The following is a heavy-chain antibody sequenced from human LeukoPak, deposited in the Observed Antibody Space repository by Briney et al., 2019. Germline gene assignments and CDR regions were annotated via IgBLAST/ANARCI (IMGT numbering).Heavy chain of an antibody. D-gene: IGHD1-26*01. CDR1: GGTFSSYA. Sequence: ASVKVSCKASGGTFSSYAISWVRQAPGQGLEWMGWISVYNGNTNYAQKFQGRVTMTTDTSTNTVYMELRSLRFDDTAVYYCARDLAGIVGVTAWFDPWGQGTLVTVSS. V-gene: IGHV1-18*01. CDR2: ISVYNGNT. J-gene: IGHJ5*02. CDR3: ARDLAGIVGVTAWFDP.